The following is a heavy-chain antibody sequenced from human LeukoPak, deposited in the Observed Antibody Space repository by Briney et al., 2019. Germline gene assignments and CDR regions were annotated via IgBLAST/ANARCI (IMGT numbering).Heavy chain of an antibody. CDR2: ISSSSSTI. V-gene: IGHV3-48*01. CDR1: GFTFSSYS. J-gene: IGHJ4*02. Sequence: PGGSLRLSCAASGFTFSSYSMNWVRQAPGKGLEWVSYISSSSSTIYYADSVKGRFTISRDNAKNSLYLQMNSLRAEDTAVYYCARAVVVVPAAMLDYWGQGTLVTVSS. CDR3: ARAVVVVPAAMLDY. D-gene: IGHD2-2*01.